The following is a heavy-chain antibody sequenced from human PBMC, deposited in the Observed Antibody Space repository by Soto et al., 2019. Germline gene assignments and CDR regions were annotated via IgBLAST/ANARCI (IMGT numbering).Heavy chain of an antibody. CDR2: IFYSGST. J-gene: IGHJ4*02. CDR1: GGSLSSSSW. V-gene: IGHV4-4*02. D-gene: IGHD2-8*01. Sequence: PSETLSLTCAVSGGSLSSSSWWSWVRQPPGKTLEWLGEIFYSGSTKYNPFLNSRVTISADQSKNDFSLRLSSVTAADTAVYYCVHHGGVPYYHDFWGQGMLVTVSS. CDR3: VHHGGVPYYHDF.